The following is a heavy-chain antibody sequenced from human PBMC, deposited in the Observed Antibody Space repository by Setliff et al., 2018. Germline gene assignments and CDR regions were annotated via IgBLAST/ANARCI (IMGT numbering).Heavy chain of an antibody. D-gene: IGHD3-10*01. CDR2: IVGNGVYT. CDR1: GFTFSDYA. Sequence: PGGSLRLSCAASGFTFSDYAMSWIRQAPGKGLEWISSIVGNGVYTNYADSVKGRSTISRDSAKKSLSLQMNSLRAEDTAVYYCARDLDYGSGRIDMDVWGQGTTVTVSS. J-gene: IGHJ6*02. CDR3: ARDLDYGSGRIDMDV. V-gene: IGHV3-11*06.